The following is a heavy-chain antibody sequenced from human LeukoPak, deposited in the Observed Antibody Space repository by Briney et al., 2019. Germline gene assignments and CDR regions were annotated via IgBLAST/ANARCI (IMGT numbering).Heavy chain of an antibody. Sequence: ASVKVSCRASGYTFTSYYMHWVRQAPGQGLEWMGWISAYNGNTNYAQKLQGRVTMTTDTSTSTAYMELRSLRSDDTAVYYCARGLMVRGWESFDFWGQGTLVTVSS. D-gene: IGHD3-10*01. CDR1: GYTFTSYY. J-gene: IGHJ4*02. CDR3: ARGLMVRGWESFDF. V-gene: IGHV1-18*04. CDR2: ISAYNGNT.